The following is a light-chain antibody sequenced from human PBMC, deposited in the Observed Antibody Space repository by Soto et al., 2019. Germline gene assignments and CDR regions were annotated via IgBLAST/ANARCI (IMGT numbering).Light chain of an antibody. V-gene: IGKV1-5*03. CDR3: QHYNSYSEA. Sequence: DIQMTQSPSTLSGSVGDRVTIPCRASQTISSWLAWYQQKPGKAPKLLIYKASTLKSGVPSRFSGSGPGTEFTLTISSLQPDDFATYYCQHYNSYSEAFGQGTKVDI. CDR2: KAS. J-gene: IGKJ1*01. CDR1: QTISSW.